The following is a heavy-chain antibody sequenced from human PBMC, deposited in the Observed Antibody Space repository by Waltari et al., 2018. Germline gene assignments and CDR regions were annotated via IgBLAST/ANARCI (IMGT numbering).Heavy chain of an antibody. D-gene: IGHD1-26*01. CDR3: ARGRFGGNYDY. CDR2: IYYSGST. CDR1: GGSVSSGSYY. V-gene: IGHV4-61*01. Sequence: QVQLQESGPGLVKPSETLSLTCTVSGGSVSSGSYYWSWIRQPPGKGLEWIGYIYYSGSTNYNPSLKSRVTISVDTSKNQFSLKLSSVTAADTAVYYCARGRFGGNYDYWGQGTLVTVSS. J-gene: IGHJ4*02.